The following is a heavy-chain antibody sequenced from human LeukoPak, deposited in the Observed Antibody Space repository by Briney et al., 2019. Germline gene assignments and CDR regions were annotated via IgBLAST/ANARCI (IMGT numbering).Heavy chain of an antibody. CDR3: AKDSSAAMPGEGFDY. CDR2: ITSSSSHI. V-gene: IGHV3-21*04. J-gene: IGHJ4*02. CDR1: GFTFSSYN. D-gene: IGHD2-2*01. Sequence: PGGSLRLSCAASGFTFSSYNMNWVRQAPGKGLEWVSSITSSSSHIYYADSVKGRFTISRDNAKNSLYLQMNSLRAEDTALYYCAKDSSAAMPGEGFDYWGQGTLVTVSS.